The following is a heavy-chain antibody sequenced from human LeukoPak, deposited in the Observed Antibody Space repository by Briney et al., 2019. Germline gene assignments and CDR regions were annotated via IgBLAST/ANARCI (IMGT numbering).Heavy chain of an antibody. J-gene: IGHJ3*02. D-gene: IGHD4-17*01. V-gene: IGHV3-30*04. CDR3: AREPPPVTTVTPGSAFDI. CDR2: ISYDVGNK. CDR1: GFTFSSYA. Sequence: GGCLRLSSAASGFTFSSYAMHCVPEDPHKGVECGAVISYDVGNKYYADSVKGRFTISRDNSKSTLYLQMNSLRAEDTAVYYCAREPPPVTTVTPGSAFDIWGQGTMVTVSS.